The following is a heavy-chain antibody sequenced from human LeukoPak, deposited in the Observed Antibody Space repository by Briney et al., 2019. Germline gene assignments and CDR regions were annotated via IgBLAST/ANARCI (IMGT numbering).Heavy chain of an antibody. CDR2: SYYSGFT. Sequence: PSETLSLTCSVSADSISRSSYYWGWIRPPPGKGVEWIGTSYYSGFTYYNPSLKNRVTISVDTSKNHFSLNLSSVTADATAVYYCARLKVGTTHPDYWGQGTLVTVSS. J-gene: IGHJ4*02. CDR1: ADSISRSSYY. V-gene: IGHV4-39*02. CDR3: ARLKVGTTHPDY. D-gene: IGHD1-26*01.